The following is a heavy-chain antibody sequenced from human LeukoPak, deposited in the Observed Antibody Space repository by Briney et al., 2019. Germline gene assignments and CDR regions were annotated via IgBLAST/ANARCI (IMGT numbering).Heavy chain of an antibody. J-gene: IGHJ5*02. CDR2: IWYDGNNK. Sequence: GGSLRLXCAASGFNLSTYGMHWVRQAPGKGLEWVADIWYDGNNKYYADSVKGRFTISRDNSKNTVYLQMYSLRDEDTAIYYCAAAYGEGWFDPWGQGTQVTVSS. CDR3: AAAYGEGWFDP. CDR1: GFNLSTYG. D-gene: IGHD4-17*01. V-gene: IGHV3-33*01.